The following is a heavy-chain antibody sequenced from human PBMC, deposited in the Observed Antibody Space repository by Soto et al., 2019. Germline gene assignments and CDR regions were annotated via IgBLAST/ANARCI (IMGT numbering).Heavy chain of an antibody. Sequence: QVQLVESGGGVVQPRRSLRLSCAASGFTFSNYGMHWVRQAPGKGLEWLAVILNDGSNRYHADSVKDRFTISRDNSKNTMYLQMNSLRAEYTAVYYCSRDDEYSGNGMDVWGQGTTVTVS. CDR2: ILNDGSNR. CDR1: GFTFSNYG. V-gene: IGHV3-33*01. J-gene: IGHJ6*02. D-gene: IGHD3-10*01. CDR3: SRDDEYSGNGMDV.